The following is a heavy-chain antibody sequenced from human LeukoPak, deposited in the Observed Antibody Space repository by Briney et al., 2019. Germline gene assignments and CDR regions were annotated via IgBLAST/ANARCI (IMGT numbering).Heavy chain of an antibody. V-gene: IGHV1-18*01. CDR2: ISAYNGNT. Sequence: ASVKVSCKASGYTFTSYGISWVRQAPGQGLEWMGWISAYNGNTNYAQKLQGRVTMTTDTSTSTAYMELRSLRSDDTAVYYCARASGSSGYYSAEYFQHWGQGTLVTVSS. CDR3: ARASGSSGYYSAEYFQH. D-gene: IGHD3-22*01. CDR1: GYTFTSYG. J-gene: IGHJ1*01.